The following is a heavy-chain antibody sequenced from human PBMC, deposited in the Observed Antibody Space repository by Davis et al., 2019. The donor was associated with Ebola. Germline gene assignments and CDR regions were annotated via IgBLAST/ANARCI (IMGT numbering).Heavy chain of an antibody. CDR1: KFTFSSYW. D-gene: IGHD1-26*01. J-gene: IGHJ3*02. Sequence: GGSLRLSCAASKFTFSSYWMSWVRQAPGKGLEWVANIKQDGSEKYYADSVKGRFTISRDNAKNSLYLQMNSLRAEDTAVYYCARERAQWELDAFDIWGQGTMVTVSS. V-gene: IGHV3-7*01. CDR3: ARERAQWELDAFDI. CDR2: IKQDGSEK.